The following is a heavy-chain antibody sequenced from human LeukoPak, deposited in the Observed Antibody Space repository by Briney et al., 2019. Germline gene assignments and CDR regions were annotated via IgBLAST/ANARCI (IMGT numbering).Heavy chain of an antibody. D-gene: IGHD3-22*01. CDR3: AKGYDSTYYHYYFMDV. CDR2: ISSSSSYI. Sequence: GGSLRLSCAASGFTFSSYSMNWVRQAPGKGLEWVSSISSSSSYIYYADSVKGRFTISRDNSKNTLYLQMNSLRADDTAVYYCAKGYDSTYYHYYFMDVWGKGTTVTISS. J-gene: IGHJ6*03. V-gene: IGHV3-21*04. CDR1: GFTFSSYS.